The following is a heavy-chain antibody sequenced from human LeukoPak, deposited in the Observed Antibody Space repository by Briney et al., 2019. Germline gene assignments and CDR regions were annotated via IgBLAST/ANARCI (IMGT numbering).Heavy chain of an antibody. CDR2: IYSGGST. V-gene: IGHV3-53*01. CDR1: GFTVSSNY. CDR3: ARDRDYYYGMDV. D-gene: IGHD3-10*01. J-gene: IGHJ6*02. Sequence: GGSLRLSCAASGFTVSSNYMSWVRQAPGKGLEWVSVIYSGGSTYYADSVKGRFTISRDNSKNTLYLQMNSLRAEDTAVYYCARDRDYYYGMDVWGQGTRSPPP.